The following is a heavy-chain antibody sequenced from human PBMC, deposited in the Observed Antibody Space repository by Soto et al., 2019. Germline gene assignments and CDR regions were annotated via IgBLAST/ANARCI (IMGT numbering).Heavy chain of an antibody. CDR3: ERALDSYVWIDY. V-gene: IGHV4-31*03. D-gene: IGHD3-16*01. CDR1: GGSISSGGYY. Sequence: SETLSLTCTVSGGSISSGGYYWSWIRQHPGKGLEWIGYIYYSGSTYYNPSLKSRVTISVDTSKNQFSLKLSSVTAADTAVYYCERALDSYVWIDYWGQGTLVTVSS. J-gene: IGHJ4*02. CDR2: IYYSGST.